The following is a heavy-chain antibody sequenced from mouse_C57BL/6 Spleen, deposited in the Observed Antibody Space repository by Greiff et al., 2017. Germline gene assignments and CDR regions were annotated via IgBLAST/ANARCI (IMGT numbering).Heavy chain of an antibody. CDR1: GYTFTDYE. V-gene: IGHV1-15*01. CDR2: IDPETGGT. J-gene: IGHJ4*01. Sequence: QVQLQQSGAELVRPGASVTLSCKASGYTFTDYEMHWVKQTPVHGLEWIGAIDPETGGTAYNQKFKGKAILTADKSSSTAYMELRSLTSEDSAVYYCARPYGYDPYYASGYWGQGTSVTVSS. CDR3: ARPYGYDPYYASGY. D-gene: IGHD2-2*01.